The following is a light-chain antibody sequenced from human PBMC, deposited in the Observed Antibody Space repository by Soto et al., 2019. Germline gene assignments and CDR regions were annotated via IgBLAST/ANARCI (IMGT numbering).Light chain of an antibody. CDR2: DAS. J-gene: IGKJ4*01. V-gene: IGKV1-12*01. CDR1: QGISSW. CDR3: QHYGTSLT. Sequence: DIQMTQSPSSVSASVGDRVTITCRASQGISSWLAWYQQKPGKAPKLLIYDASSLESGVPSRFSGSGSGTEFTLTISSLQPDDFAVYYCQHYGTSLTFGGGTKVDIK.